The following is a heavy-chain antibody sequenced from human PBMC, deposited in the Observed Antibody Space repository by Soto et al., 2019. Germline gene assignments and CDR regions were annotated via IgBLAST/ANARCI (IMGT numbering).Heavy chain of an antibody. CDR3: ASDYGDGRRDY. D-gene: IGHD4-17*01. CDR2: IIPILGIA. J-gene: IGHJ4*02. V-gene: IGHV1-69*02. Sequence: QVQLVQSGAEVKKPGSSVKVSCKASGGTFSSYTISWVRQAPGQGLEWMGRIIPILGIANYAQKFQGRVTITAGKSTSTAYMELSSLRSEDTAVYYCASDYGDGRRDYWGQGTLVTVSS. CDR1: GGTFSSYT.